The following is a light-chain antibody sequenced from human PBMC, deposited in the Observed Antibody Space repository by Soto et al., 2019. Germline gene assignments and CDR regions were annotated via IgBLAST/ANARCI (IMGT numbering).Light chain of an antibody. CDR3: MQSLQAPQLT. CDR2: LGS. J-gene: IGKJ4*01. Sequence: DLVMIQSPLALPVTPGEPASISCRSSQSLLHSNGYNYLDWYLQQPGQSPQLLIFLGSNRASGVPDRFSGSRSGTDFTLKISRVEAGDVGIYYCMQSLQAPQLTFGGGTRVEIK. CDR1: QSLLHSNGYNY. V-gene: IGKV2-28*01.